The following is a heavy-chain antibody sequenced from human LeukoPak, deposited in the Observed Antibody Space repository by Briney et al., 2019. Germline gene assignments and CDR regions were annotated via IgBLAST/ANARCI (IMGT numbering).Heavy chain of an antibody. CDR3: ARDLYSGSLDAFDI. CDR1: GGSFRGYY. V-gene: IGHV4-34*01. CDR2: INHSGST. J-gene: IGHJ3*02. D-gene: IGHD1-26*01. Sequence: SETLSLTCAVYGGSFRGYYWSWIRQPPGKGLEWIGEINHSGSTNYNPSLKSRVTISVDTSKNQFSLKLSSVTAADTAVYYCARDLYSGSLDAFDIWGQGTMVTVSS.